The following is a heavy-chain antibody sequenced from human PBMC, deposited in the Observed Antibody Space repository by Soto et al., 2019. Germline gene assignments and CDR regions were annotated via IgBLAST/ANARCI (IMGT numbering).Heavy chain of an antibody. Sequence: QVQLVQSGAEVKKPGASVKVSCKASGYTFTGYYMHWVRQAPGQGLEWMGWINPNSGGTNYAQKFQGWVTMTRDTSISTAYMELSRLRSDDTAVYYCARVQRSSGYWSGMDVWGQGTTVTVSS. V-gene: IGHV1-2*04. CDR2: INPNSGGT. D-gene: IGHD3-22*01. CDR3: ARVQRSSGYWSGMDV. CDR1: GYTFTGYY. J-gene: IGHJ6*02.